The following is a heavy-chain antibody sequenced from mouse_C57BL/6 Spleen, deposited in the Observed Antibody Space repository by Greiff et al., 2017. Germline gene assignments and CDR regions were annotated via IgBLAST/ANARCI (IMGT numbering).Heavy chain of an antibody. V-gene: IGHV1-82*01. D-gene: IGHD2-5*01. CDR3: ARRGYSSYAMDY. CDR2: IYPGDGDT. J-gene: IGHJ4*01. CDR1: GYAFSSSW. Sequence: QVQLQQSGPELVKPGASVKISCKASGYAFSSSWMNWVKQSPGKGLEWIGRIYPGDGDTNYNGKFKGKATLTADKSSSTAYMQLSSLTSEDSAVYFCARRGYSSYAMDYWGQGTSVTVSS.